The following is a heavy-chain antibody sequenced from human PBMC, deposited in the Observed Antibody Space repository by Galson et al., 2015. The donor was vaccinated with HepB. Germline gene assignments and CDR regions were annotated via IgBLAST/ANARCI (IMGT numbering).Heavy chain of an antibody. Sequence: SLRLSCAASGFTFSSYAMSWVRQAPGKGLEWVSAISGGGGSTYYADSVKGRFTISRDNSKNTLYLQMNSLRAEDTAVYYCARKSGLLTWGGIAAANYYYGMDVWGQGTTVTVSS. J-gene: IGHJ6*02. V-gene: IGHV3-23*01. CDR1: GFTFSSYA. CDR3: ARKSGLLTWGGIAAANYYYGMDV. D-gene: IGHD6-13*01. CDR2: ISGGGGST.